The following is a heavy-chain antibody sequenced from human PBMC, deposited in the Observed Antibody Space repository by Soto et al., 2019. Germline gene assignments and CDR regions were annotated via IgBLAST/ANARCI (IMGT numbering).Heavy chain of an antibody. CDR1: GDSVSSNSDA. CDR2: TYYRSKWYN. D-gene: IGHD3-3*01. CDR3: ARDPTIFGVPQGAFDI. Sequence: PSQTLSLTCAISGDSVSSNSDAWNWIRQSPSRGLEWLGRTYYRSKWYNDYAVSVKSRITINPDTSKNQFSLQLNSVTPEDTAVYYCARDPTIFGVPQGAFDIWGQGTMVTVSS. V-gene: IGHV6-1*01. J-gene: IGHJ3*02.